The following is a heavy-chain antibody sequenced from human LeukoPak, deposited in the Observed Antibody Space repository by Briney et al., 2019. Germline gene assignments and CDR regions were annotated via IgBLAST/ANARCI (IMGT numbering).Heavy chain of an antibody. J-gene: IGHJ4*02. CDR1: GYTFTSYG. D-gene: IGHD2-2*01. CDR2: ISAYNGNT. V-gene: IGHV1-18*01. CDR3: ARDADFCSSTSCYDY. Sequence: ASVKVSCKASGYTFTSYGISRVRQAPGQGLEWMGWISAYNGNTNYAQKLQGRVTMTTDTSTSTASMELRSLRSDDTAVYYCARDADFCSSTSCYDYWGQGTLVTVSS.